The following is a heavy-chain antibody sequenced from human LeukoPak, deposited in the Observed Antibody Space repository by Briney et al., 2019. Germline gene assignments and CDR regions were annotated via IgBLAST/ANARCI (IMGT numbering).Heavy chain of an antibody. CDR3: ARRGINSGSYLY. CDR2: MNPNSGNT. D-gene: IGHD1-26*01. Sequence: ASVKVSCKASGYTFTSYDINWVRQATEQGLEWMGWMNPNSGNTGYAQKFQGRVTITRNTSISTAYMELSSLRSEDTAVYYCARRGINSGSYLYWGQGTLVTVSS. J-gene: IGHJ4*02. CDR1: GYTFTSYD. V-gene: IGHV1-8*03.